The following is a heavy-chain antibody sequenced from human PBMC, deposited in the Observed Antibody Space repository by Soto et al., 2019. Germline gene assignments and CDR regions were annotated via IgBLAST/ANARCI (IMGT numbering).Heavy chain of an antibody. CDR3: ARDRASGSYYYYYYGMDV. CDR1: GYTFTSYG. J-gene: IGHJ6*02. V-gene: IGHV1-18*01. D-gene: IGHD3-10*01. Sequence: QVQLVQSGAEVKKPGASVKVSCKASGYTFTSYGISWVRQAPGQGLEWMGWISAYKGNTNYAQKLQGRVTMTTDTSTSTAYMELRSLRSDDTAVYYCARDRASGSYYYYYYGMDVWGQGTTVTVSS. CDR2: ISAYKGNT.